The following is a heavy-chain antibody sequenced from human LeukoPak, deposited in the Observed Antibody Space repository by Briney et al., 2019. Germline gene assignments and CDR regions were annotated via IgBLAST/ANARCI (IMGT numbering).Heavy chain of an antibody. V-gene: IGHV3-21*01. J-gene: IGHJ4*02. CDR1: GFTFSSYS. Sequence: GGSLRLSCAASGFTFSSYSTNWVRQAPGKGLEWVSSISSSSSYIYYAASVKGRFTISRDNAKNSLYLQMNSLRAEDTAVYYCARVSDSSGYNFDYWGQGTLVTVSS. CDR2: ISSSSSYI. CDR3: ARVSDSSGYNFDY. D-gene: IGHD3-22*01.